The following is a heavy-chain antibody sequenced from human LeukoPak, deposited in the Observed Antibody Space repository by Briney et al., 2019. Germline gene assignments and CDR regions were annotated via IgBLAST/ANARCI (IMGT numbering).Heavy chain of an antibody. D-gene: IGHD3-10*01. CDR3: AKDTRDAYYGSGSYQDY. CDR1: GFTFSSYW. V-gene: IGHV3-74*01. CDR2: INSDGSST. J-gene: IGHJ4*02. Sequence: SGGSLRLSCAASGFTFSSYWMHWVRQAPGKGLVWVLCINSDGSSTSYADSVKGRFTISRDNSKNTLYLQMNSLRAEDTAVYYCAKDTRDAYYGSGSYQDYWGQGTLVTVSS.